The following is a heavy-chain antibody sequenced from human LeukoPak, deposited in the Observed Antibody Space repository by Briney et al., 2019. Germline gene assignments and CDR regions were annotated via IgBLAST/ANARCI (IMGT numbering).Heavy chain of an antibody. CDR2: ISGSGGST. CDR3: AKDTDSRLLYFDY. J-gene: IGHJ4*02. V-gene: IGHV3-23*01. Sequence: PGGSLRLSCAASGFTFSTYIMNWVRQTPGKGLEWVSAISGSGGSTYYADSVKGRFTISRDNSKNTLYLQMNSLRAEDTAVYYCAKDTDSRLLYFDYWGQGTLVTVSS. CDR1: GFTFSTYI. D-gene: IGHD3-22*01.